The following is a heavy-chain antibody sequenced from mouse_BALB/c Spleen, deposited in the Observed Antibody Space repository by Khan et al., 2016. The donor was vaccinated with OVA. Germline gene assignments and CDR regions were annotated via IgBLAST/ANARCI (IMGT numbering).Heavy chain of an antibody. J-gene: IGHJ3*01. CDR3: VRDGTYHRSDGWFAY. Sequence: VQLKESGAELARPGASVKMSCKASGYTFTSYTIHWIKERPGQGLEWIGNINPSNGYTNYNQKFKDKATLTTDKSSTTAYLQLSSLTSNDSAVYNCVRDGTYHRSDGWFAYWGQGTLVTVSA. CDR2: INPSNGYT. D-gene: IGHD2-14*01. CDR1: GYTFTSYT. V-gene: IGHV1-4*01.